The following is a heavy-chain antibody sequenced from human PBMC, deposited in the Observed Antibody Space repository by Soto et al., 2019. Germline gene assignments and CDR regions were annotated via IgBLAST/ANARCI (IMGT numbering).Heavy chain of an antibody. Sequence: AASVKVSCKASGDTFTNYDINWVRQATGEGLEWMGWMNPNNGNAGYAQKFQGRVTMTWDTSINTAYMELSSLNSEDTAVYFCARGGSSWWNDAFDVWGQGTMVTVSS. CDR3: ARGGSSWWNDAFDV. D-gene: IGHD6-13*01. V-gene: IGHV1-8*01. J-gene: IGHJ3*01. CDR2: MNPNNGNA. CDR1: GDTFTNYD.